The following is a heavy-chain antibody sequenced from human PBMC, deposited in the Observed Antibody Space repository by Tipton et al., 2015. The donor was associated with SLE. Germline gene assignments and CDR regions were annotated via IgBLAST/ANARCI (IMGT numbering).Heavy chain of an antibody. D-gene: IGHD2-2*01. V-gene: IGHV3-49*03. CDR1: GFTFSSYG. CDR2: IRSKAYGGTT. J-gene: IGHJ1*01. CDR3: TREEYQLPLVQH. Sequence: SLRLSCAASGFTFSSYGMHWFRQAPGKGLEWVGFIRSKAYGGTTEYAASVKGRFTISRDDSKSIAYLQMNSLKTEDTAVYYCTREEYQLPLVQHWGQGTLVTVSS.